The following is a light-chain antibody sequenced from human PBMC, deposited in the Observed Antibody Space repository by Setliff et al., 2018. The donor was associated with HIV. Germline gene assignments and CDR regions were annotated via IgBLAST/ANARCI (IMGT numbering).Light chain of an antibody. Sequence: QSALTQPASASGSPGQSITISCAGSSSDIGGHNFVSWYQQDPGKAPKLMIYGVNNRPSGVSNRFSGSKSGNTASLTISGLQAEDEADYYCSSFSTISTQIFGGGTKVTVL. CDR2: GVN. V-gene: IGLV2-14*01. J-gene: IGLJ1*01. CDR3: SSFSTISTQI. CDR1: SSDIGGHNF.